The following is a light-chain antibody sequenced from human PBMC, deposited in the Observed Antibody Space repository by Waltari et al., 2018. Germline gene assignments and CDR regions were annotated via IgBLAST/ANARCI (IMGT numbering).Light chain of an antibody. CDR1: SSDVGGYNY. CDR3: SSYAGSNNWV. V-gene: IGLV2-8*01. Sequence: QSALTQPPSASGSHGQSVTISCTGTSSDVGGYNYVSWYQQHPGKAPKRMISEVSKRRSGVPDRFSGSKSGDPSSLTVSVLQAEDEADYYCSSYAGSNNWVFGGGTKLTVL. CDR2: EVS. J-gene: IGLJ3*02.